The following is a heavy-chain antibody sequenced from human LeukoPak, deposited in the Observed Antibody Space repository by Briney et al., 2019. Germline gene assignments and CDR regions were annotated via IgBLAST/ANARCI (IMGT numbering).Heavy chain of an antibody. CDR3: AKDFYYDSNPYYFDY. Sequence: GGSLRLSCAASGFTFSSYSMNWVRQAPGKGLEWVSSISSSSSYIYYADSVKGRFTISRDNAKNSLYLQMNSLRAEDTAVYYCAKDFYYDSNPYYFDYWGQGTLVTVSS. CDR1: GFTFSSYS. CDR2: ISSSSSYI. D-gene: IGHD3-22*01. V-gene: IGHV3-21*04. J-gene: IGHJ4*02.